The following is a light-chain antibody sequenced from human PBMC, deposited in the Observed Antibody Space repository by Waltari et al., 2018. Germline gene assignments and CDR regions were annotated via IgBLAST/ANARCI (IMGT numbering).Light chain of an antibody. CDR1: SSAVGGDNY. J-gene: IGLJ3*02. CDR3: SSYTSSSTWV. CDR2: DVS. Sequence: QSALTQPASVSGSPGQSITISCTGTSSAVGGDNYVSWYQQPPGKAPKLMIYDVSKRPSGVSNRFSGSKSGNTASLTISGLQAEDEADYYCSSYTSSSTWVFGGGTKLTVL. V-gene: IGLV2-14*01.